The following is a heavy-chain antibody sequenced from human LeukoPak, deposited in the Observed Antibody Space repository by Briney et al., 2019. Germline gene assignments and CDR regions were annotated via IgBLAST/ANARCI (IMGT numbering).Heavy chain of an antibody. V-gene: IGHV3-23*01. D-gene: IGHD3-10*01. J-gene: IGHJ4*02. CDR1: GFMFSSYA. CDR3: AKDFDSGSFGDY. CDR2: ISASGGST. Sequence: GGSLRLSCATSGFMFSSYAMNWVRQGTGKRLEWDSTISASGGSTFYADSMKGRFTISRDNSKNTLYLQMNSLRAEDTAVYFCAKDFDSGSFGDYWGQGTQVTVSS.